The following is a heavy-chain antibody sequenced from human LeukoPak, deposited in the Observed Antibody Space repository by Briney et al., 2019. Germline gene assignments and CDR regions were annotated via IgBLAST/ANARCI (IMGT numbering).Heavy chain of an antibody. CDR1: GGSISSSSYY. CDR3: ARGPKSSLRYFDWLSTYYFDY. V-gene: IGHV4-39*07. Sequence: SETLSLTCTVSGGSISSSSYYWGWIRQPPGNGLEWIGSIYYSGSTYYNPSLKSRVTISVDTSKNQFSLKLSSVTAADTAVYYCARGPKSSLRYFDWLSTYYFDYWGQGTLVTVSS. J-gene: IGHJ4*02. D-gene: IGHD3-9*01. CDR2: IYYSGST.